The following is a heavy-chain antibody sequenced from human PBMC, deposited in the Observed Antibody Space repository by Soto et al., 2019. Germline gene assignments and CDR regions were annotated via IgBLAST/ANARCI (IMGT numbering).Heavy chain of an antibody. Sequence: KVSCKASGGTFSSYAISWVRQAPGQGLEWMGGIIPIFGTANYAQKFQGRVTITADESTSTAYMELSSLRSEDTAVYYCARSSTSPGAFDIWGQGTRVTVSS. CDR1: GGTFSSYA. CDR2: IIPIFGTA. CDR3: ARSSTSPGAFDI. V-gene: IGHV1-69*01. D-gene: IGHD2-2*01. J-gene: IGHJ3*02.